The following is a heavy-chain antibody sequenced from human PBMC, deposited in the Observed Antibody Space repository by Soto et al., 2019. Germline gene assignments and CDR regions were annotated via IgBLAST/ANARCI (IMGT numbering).Heavy chain of an antibody. CDR2: IYYSGST. Sequence: PSETVSLTCTVSGGSVSSGSYYWSWIRQPPGKGLEWIGYIYYSGSTNYNPSLKSRVTISVDTSKNQFSLKLSSVTAADTAVYYCARRGIQLWPRSFDYWGQGTLVTVAS. V-gene: IGHV4-61*01. D-gene: IGHD5-18*01. CDR3: ARRGIQLWPRSFDY. J-gene: IGHJ4*02. CDR1: GGSVSSGSYY.